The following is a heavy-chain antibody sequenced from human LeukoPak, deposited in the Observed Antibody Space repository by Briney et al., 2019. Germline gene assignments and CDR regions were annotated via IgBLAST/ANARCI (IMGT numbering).Heavy chain of an antibody. CDR3: ARVFCGGDCFSFHPDWFDP. D-gene: IGHD2-21*02. V-gene: IGHV4-38-2*01. Sequence: SETLSLTCAVSGYSISSGYYWGWIRLPPGKGLEWIGSIYQSGSVYYNPSLKSRVTISVDTSKNQFSLRLSSVTAADTAVYYCARVFCGGDCFSFHPDWFDPWGQGTLVTVSS. CDR1: GYSISSGYY. CDR2: IYQSGSV. J-gene: IGHJ5*02.